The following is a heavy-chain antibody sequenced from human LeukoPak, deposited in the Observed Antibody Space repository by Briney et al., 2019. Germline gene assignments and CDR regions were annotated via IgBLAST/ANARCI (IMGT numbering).Heavy chain of an antibody. CDR2: IKQDGGEK. D-gene: IGHD6-13*01. Sequence: PGGSLRLSCVDSGITFSNYWMSWVRQAPGKGLERVANIKQDGGEKYYVDSVKGRFTISRDNAKNSLYLQMNSLRVEDTAVYYCAKDRYSSSWWGSYYYYGMDVWGQGTTVTVSS. CDR3: AKDRYSSSWWGSYYYYGMDV. CDR1: GITFSNYW. J-gene: IGHJ6*02. V-gene: IGHV3-7*03.